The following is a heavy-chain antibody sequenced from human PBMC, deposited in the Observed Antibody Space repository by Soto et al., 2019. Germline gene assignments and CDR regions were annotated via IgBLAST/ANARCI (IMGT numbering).Heavy chain of an antibody. Sequence: EVQLVESGGGLVQPGGSLKLSCAASGFTFSGSAMHWVRQASGKGLEWVGHIRSKSNSYATAYAASVNGRFTISRDDSKNTAYLQMNSLKTEDTAVYYCTGSSSGYWRQGTLVTVSS. D-gene: IGHD6-6*01. CDR3: TGSSSGY. CDR2: IRSKSNSYAT. V-gene: IGHV3-73*01. CDR1: GFTFSGSA. J-gene: IGHJ4*02.